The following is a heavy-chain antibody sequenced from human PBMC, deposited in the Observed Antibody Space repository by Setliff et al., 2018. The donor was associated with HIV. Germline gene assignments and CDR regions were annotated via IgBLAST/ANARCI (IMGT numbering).Heavy chain of an antibody. Sequence: PGGSLRLSCGASGFTFSGSPMHWVRQASGKGLEWVGRIKTEAEDYATAYAASVKGRFTISRDDSKSTLYLQMNSLKSEDTALYYCTTGLMTVFGVITDCWGQGALVTVSS. CDR1: GFTFSGSP. D-gene: IGHD3-3*01. V-gene: IGHV3-73*01. CDR3: TTGLMTVFGVITDC. CDR2: IKTEAEDYAT. J-gene: IGHJ4*02.